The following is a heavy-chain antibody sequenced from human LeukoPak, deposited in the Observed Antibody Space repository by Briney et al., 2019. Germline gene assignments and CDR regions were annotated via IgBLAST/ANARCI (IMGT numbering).Heavy chain of an antibody. CDR2: IYTSGST. CDR3: AILSSNYYYYYYMDV. V-gene: IGHV4-61*02. Sequence: PSETLSLTCVVSGGSISSDNSYWSWIRQPAGKGLEWIGRIYTSGSTNYNPSLKSRVTISVDTSKNQFSLRLSSVTAADTAVYYCAILSSNYYYYYYMDVWGKGTTVTVSS. D-gene: IGHD2-2*01. J-gene: IGHJ6*03. CDR1: GGSISSDNSY.